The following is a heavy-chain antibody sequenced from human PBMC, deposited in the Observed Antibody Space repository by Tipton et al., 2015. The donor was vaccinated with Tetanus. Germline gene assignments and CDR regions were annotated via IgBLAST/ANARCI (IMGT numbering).Heavy chain of an antibody. J-gene: IGHJ1*01. Sequence: SLRLSCSVSGFIFSNYAMNWVRQAPGKGLEWVSSISSTTSYIYYADSVKGRFTISRDNAKNSLYLQMNSLRAEDTAVYYCASSSRGYYDSSGYYGYFQHWGQGTLVTVS. D-gene: IGHD3-22*01. CDR1: GFIFSNYA. CDR2: ISSTTSYI. CDR3: ASSSRGYYDSSGYYGYFQH. V-gene: IGHV3-21*01.